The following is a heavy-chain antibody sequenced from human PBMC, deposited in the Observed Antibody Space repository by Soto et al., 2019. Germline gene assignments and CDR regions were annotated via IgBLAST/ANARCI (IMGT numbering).Heavy chain of an antibody. Sequence: EVQLLESGGGLVQPGGSLRLSCAASGFTFSSYAMSWVRQAPGKGLEWVSAISGSGGSTYYADSVKVRFTISRDNSKNTLYLQMNSLRAEDTAVYYCANAKASSSWYKDYWGQGTLVTVSS. V-gene: IGHV3-23*01. J-gene: IGHJ4*02. CDR2: ISGSGGST. CDR1: GFTFSSYA. D-gene: IGHD6-13*01. CDR3: ANAKASSSWYKDY.